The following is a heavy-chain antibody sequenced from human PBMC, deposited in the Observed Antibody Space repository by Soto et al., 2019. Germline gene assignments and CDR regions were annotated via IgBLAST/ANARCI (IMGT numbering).Heavy chain of an antibody. CDR3: ATLFSMTTVTDAIFYYYYYMDV. CDR1: GGTFSSSA. Sequence: GASVKVSCKASGGTFSSSAISWVRQAPGQGLEWMGGIIPIFGTANYAQKFQGRVTITEDTSTDTAYMELSSLRSEDTAVYYCATLFSMTTVTDAIFYYYYYMDVWGKGTTVTVSS. D-gene: IGHD4-17*01. CDR2: IIPIFGTA. J-gene: IGHJ6*03. V-gene: IGHV1-69*06.